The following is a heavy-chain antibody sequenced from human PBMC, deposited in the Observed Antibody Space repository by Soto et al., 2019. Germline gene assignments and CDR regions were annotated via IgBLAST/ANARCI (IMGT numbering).Heavy chain of an antibody. J-gene: IGHJ4*02. CDR1: GFTFTSSA. D-gene: IGHD4-17*01. CDR3: ARDRTTSSTGRFDY. V-gene: IGHV1-3*01. Sequence: ASVKVSCKASGFTFTSSAVQWVRQARGQRLEWMGWISVANGNTKYPPKFQGRLTITTDTSASTAYMELSSLRCQDTAVFYCARDRTTSSTGRFDYWGQGTLVTVSS. CDR2: ISVANGNT.